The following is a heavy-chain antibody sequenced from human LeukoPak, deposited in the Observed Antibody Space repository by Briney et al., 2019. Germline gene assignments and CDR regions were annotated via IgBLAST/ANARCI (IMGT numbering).Heavy chain of an antibody. Sequence: SETLSLTCAVYGGSFSGYYWSWIRQPPGKGLEWIGEINHSGSTNYNPSLKSRVTISVDTSKNQFSLKLSSVTAADTAVYYCASSLSLAFDIWGQGTMVTVSS. CDR1: GGSFSGYY. V-gene: IGHV4-34*01. CDR3: ASSLSLAFDI. J-gene: IGHJ3*02. CDR2: INHSGST.